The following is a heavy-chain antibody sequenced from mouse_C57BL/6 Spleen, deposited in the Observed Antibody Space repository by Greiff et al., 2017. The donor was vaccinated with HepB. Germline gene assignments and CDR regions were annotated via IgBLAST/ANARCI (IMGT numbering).Heavy chain of an antibody. CDR1: GYTFTSYW. CDR2: IDPNSGGT. Sequence: QVQLQQPGAELVKPGASVKLSCKASGYTFTSYWMHWVKQRPGRGLEWIGRIDPNSGGTKYNEKFKSKATLTVDKPSSPAYLQLSSRTSEDAAVYYCGYDWFAYWGQGTLVTVSA. V-gene: IGHV1-72*01. J-gene: IGHJ3*01. CDR3: GYDWFAY. D-gene: IGHD2-14*01.